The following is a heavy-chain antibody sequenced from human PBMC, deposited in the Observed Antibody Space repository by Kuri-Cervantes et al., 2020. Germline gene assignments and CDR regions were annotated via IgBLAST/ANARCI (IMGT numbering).Heavy chain of an antibody. V-gene: IGHV3-33*01. D-gene: IGHD3-10*01. CDR2: IWYDGSNK. CDR1: GFTFSSYG. Sequence: GESLKISCAASGFTFSSYGMHWVRQAPGKGLEWVAVIWYDGSNKYYADSVKGRFTISRDNSKNTLYLQMNSLRADDTAVYYCARYMVRGIYYGMDVWGQGTTVTVSS. J-gene: IGHJ6*02. CDR3: ARYMVRGIYYGMDV.